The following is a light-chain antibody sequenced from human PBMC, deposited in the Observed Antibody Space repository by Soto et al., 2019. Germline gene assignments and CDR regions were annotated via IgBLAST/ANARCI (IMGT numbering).Light chain of an antibody. CDR2: DVS. CDR3: SSYTSSSTLDVV. J-gene: IGLJ2*01. CDR1: SSDVGGYNY. V-gene: IGLV2-14*01. Sequence: SALTQPASVSGSPGQSITISCTGTSSDVGGYNYVSWYQQHPGKAPKLMIYDVSNRPSGVSNRFSGSKSGNTASLTISGLQAEDDADYYCSSYTSSSTLDVVFGGGTQLTVL.